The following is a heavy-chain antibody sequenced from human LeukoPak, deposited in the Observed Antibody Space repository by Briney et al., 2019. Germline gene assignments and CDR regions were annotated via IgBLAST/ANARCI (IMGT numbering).Heavy chain of an antibody. CDR1: GGSITRSSYH. CDR3: ARDLIISPTGDI. D-gene: IGHD3-3*02. V-gene: IGHV4-39*07. CDR2: IYYSGTT. J-gene: IGHJ3*02. Sequence: SETLSLTCTVSGGSITRSSYHWGWIRQPPGKGLEWIGSIYYSGTTYYNPPLKSRVTILVDTSKNQFSLRLSSVNAADTAVYYCARDLIISPTGDIWGQGTMVTVSS.